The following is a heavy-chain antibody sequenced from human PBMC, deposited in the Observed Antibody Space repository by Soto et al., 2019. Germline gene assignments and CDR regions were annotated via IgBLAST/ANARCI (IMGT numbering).Heavy chain of an antibody. Sequence: SGPTLVNPTQTLTLTCTFSGFSLSTSGMCVSWIRQPPGKALEWLARIDWDDDKYYSTSLKTRLTISKDTSKNQVVLTMTNMDPVDTATYYCARVRGTPRYYYYMDVWGKGTTVTVSS. V-gene: IGHV2-70*11. CDR1: GFSLSTSGMC. CDR3: ARVRGTPRYYYYMDV. D-gene: IGHD3-10*01. CDR2: IDWDDDK. J-gene: IGHJ6*03.